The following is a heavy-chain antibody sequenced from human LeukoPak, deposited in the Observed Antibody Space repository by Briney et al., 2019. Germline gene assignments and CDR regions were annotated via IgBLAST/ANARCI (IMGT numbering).Heavy chain of an antibody. V-gene: IGHV3-23*01. J-gene: IGHJ4*02. CDR2: ISGSGGST. CDR3: AKVGSFGVVISALDY. D-gene: IGHD3-3*01. CDR1: GFTFNIYA. Sequence: GGSLRLSCAASGFTFNIYAMSWVRQAPGKGLEWVSDISGSGGSTYYADSVKGRFTISRDNSKNTLYLQMNRLRAEDTVVYYCAKVGSFGVVISALDYWGQGTLVTVSS.